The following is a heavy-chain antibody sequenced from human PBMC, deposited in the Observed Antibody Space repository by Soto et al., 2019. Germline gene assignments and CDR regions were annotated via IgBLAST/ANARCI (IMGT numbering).Heavy chain of an antibody. CDR1: GFTFSRYA. J-gene: IGHJ5*02. V-gene: IGHV3-30-3*01. CDR2: ISYDGSNK. D-gene: IGHD3-16*01. Sequence: QVQLVESGGGVVQPGRSLRLSCAASGFTFSRYAVHWVRQAPGKGLEWVAVISYDGSNKYYADSLKGRFTISRDNSKYTLYLQMSSLGDKDTAMYSCARDRYDYVWGGYSSNWFDPWGQGTLVTVSS. CDR3: ARDRYDYVWGGYSSNWFDP.